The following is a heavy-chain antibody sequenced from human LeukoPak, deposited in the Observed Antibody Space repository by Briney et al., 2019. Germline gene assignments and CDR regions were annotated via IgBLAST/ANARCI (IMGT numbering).Heavy chain of an antibody. D-gene: IGHD3-10*01. V-gene: IGHV3-66*01. J-gene: IGHJ4*02. CDR3: AGENYGSGRGFDY. CDR2: IYSGGST. Sequence: GGSLRLSCAASGFTVSSNYMSWVRQAPGKGLEWVSVIYSGGSTYYADSVKGRFTISRDNSKNTLYLQMNSLRVEDTAVYYCAGENYGSGRGFDYWGQGTLVTVSS. CDR1: GFTVSSNY.